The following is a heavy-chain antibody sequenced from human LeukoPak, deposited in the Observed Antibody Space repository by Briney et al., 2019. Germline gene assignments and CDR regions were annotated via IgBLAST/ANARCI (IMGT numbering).Heavy chain of an antibody. CDR1: GYIFTSYF. J-gene: IGHJ4*02. D-gene: IGHD1-1*01. V-gene: IGHV1-46*01. Sequence: ASVKVSCKTSGYIFTSYFLHWVRQAPGQGLEWMGIINPSGGSTTYAEKFQGRVTITADESTSTAYMELSSLRSEDTAVYYCARVGTGAPFDYWGQGTLVTVSS. CDR3: ARVGTGAPFDY. CDR2: INPSGGST.